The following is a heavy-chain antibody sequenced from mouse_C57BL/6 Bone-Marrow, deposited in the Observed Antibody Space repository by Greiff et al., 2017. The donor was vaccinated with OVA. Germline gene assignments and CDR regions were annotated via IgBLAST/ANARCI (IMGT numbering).Heavy chain of an antibody. D-gene: IGHD3-2*02. CDR1: GFSLTSYG. CDR3: APQTAQATAMDY. Sequence: VQLQQSGPGLVQPSQCLSITCTVSGFSLTSYGVHWVRQSPGKGLEWLGVIWSGGSTDYNAAFISRLSISKDNSKSQVSFKMHSLQADDTAIYYCAPQTAQATAMDYWGQGTSVTVSS. J-gene: IGHJ4*01. CDR2: IWSGGST. V-gene: IGHV2-2*01.